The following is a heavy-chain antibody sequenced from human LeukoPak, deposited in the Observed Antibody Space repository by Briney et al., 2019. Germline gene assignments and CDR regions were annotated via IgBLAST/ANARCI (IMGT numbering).Heavy chain of an antibody. CDR2: ISGSGGST. J-gene: IGHJ4*02. CDR1: GFTFSIYA. D-gene: IGHD3-10*01. CDR3: ARGQYGSGTLGH. Sequence: GGSLRLSCAASGFTFSIYAMTWVRQAPGKGLEWVSQISGSGGSTYYADSVRGRFTISRDNSKNTLYLQMSSLRAEDTAVYYCARGQYGSGTLGHWGQGTLVTVSS. V-gene: IGHV3-23*01.